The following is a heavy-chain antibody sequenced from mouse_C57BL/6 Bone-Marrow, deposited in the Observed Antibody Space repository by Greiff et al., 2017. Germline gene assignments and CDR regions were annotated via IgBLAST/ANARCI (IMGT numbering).Heavy chain of an antibody. J-gene: IGHJ1*03. CDR3: ATTVVAYWYFEV. D-gene: IGHD1-1*01. CDR1: GFTLSDFG. CDR2: ISSCSSTI. Sequence: EVQLVASGGGLVKPGGSLKLSCAASGFTLSDFGMHLVRPAPETGLEWVAYISSCSSTIYYADTVKGRFPISRDNAKNTLFLQMTSLRSEDTARYYRATTVVAYWYFEVWGTGTTVTVSS. V-gene: IGHV5-17*01.